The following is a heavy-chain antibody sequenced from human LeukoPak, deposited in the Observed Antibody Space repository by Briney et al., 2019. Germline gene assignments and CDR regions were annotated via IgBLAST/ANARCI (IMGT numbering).Heavy chain of an antibody. Sequence: GGSLRLSCAASGFTFSSYSINWVCQAPGKGLEWVSSISSSSSYIYYADSVKGRFTISRDNAKNSLYLQMNSLRAEDTAVYYCARDLPLLPYGMDVWGQGTTVTVSS. CDR3: ARDLPLLPYGMDV. V-gene: IGHV3-21*01. CDR1: GFTFSSYS. D-gene: IGHD2-15*01. CDR2: ISSSSSYI. J-gene: IGHJ6*02.